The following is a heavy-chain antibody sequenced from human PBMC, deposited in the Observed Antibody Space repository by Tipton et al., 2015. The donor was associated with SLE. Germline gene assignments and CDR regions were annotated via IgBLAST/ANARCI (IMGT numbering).Heavy chain of an antibody. CDR1: Y. CDR3: AKDPEDYFDC. V-gene: IGHV4-39*07. Sequence: YMSWIRQPPGKGLEWIGSLHFTGISYYNPSLKSRVTISVDTSRNQFSLNLSSVTAADTAVYYCAKDPEDYFDCWGPGTLVTVSS. CDR2: LHFTGIS. J-gene: IGHJ4*02.